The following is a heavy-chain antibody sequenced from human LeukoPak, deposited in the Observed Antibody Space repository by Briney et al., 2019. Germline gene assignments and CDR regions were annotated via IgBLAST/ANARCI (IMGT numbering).Heavy chain of an antibody. CDR1: GYTFTAYH. D-gene: IGHD3-22*01. V-gene: IGHV1-2*02. Sequence: ASVKVSCKASGYTFTAYHMHWVRQAPGQGLEWMGWINPNSGATKYVQKFQGRVTMTRDTSISTAYMELSSLRSDDTAVYYCASNYDRSGYYAFDMWGQGTMVTVSS. CDR2: INPNSGAT. CDR3: ASNYDRSGYYAFDM. J-gene: IGHJ3*02.